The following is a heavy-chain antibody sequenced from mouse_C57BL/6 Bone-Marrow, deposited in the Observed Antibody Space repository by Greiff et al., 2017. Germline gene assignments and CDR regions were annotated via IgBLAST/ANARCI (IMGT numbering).Heavy chain of an antibody. D-gene: IGHD1-1*01. CDR2: IYPGSGST. CDR3: ASYYYGSSPDY. Sequence: VQLQQSGPELVKPGASVKISCKASGYAFSSSWMNWVKQRPGKGLEWIGRIYPGSGSTNYNEKFKSKATLTVDTSSSTAYMQLSSLTSEDSAVYYCASYYYGSSPDYWGQGTTLTVSS. J-gene: IGHJ2*01. CDR1: GYAFSSSW. V-gene: IGHV1-82*01.